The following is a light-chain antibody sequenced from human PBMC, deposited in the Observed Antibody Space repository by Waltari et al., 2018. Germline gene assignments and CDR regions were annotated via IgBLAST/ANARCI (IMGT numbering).Light chain of an antibody. V-gene: IGLV2-14*03. CDR2: DVS. Sequence: QSALTQPASVSGSPGQSITISCTGTSSAVGRYNYVSWYQQHPGKAPKLMIYDVSNRPSGVSNRFSGSKSGNTASLTISGLQAEDEADYYYSSYTSSSTLVFGGGTKLTVL. CDR3: SSYTSSSTLV. J-gene: IGLJ2*01. CDR1: SSAVGRYNY.